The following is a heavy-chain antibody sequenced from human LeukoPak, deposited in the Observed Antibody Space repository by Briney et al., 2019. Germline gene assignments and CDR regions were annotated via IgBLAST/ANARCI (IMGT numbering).Heavy chain of an antibody. CDR2: IDPSDSYT. V-gene: IGHV5-10-1*01. CDR3: ARQEGYCSGTSCYGHFGMDV. CDR1: GYSFIHYW. D-gene: IGHD2-2*01. Sequence: GESLKISCKGSGYSFIHYWITWVRQMPGKGLEWMGRIDPSDSYTNFSPSFEGHVTISVDKSISTAYLQWNSLRASDTAMYYCARQEGYCSGTSCYGHFGMDVWGQGTTVAVPS. J-gene: IGHJ6*02.